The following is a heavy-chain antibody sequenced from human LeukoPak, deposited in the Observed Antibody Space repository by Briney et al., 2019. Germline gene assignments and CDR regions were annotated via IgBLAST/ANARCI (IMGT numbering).Heavy chain of an antibody. CDR2: ISLDGSTE. CDR1: GFSLSNFQ. Sequence: GGSLRLSCVASGFSLSNFQMYWVRQAPGKGLEWVSIISLDGSTEFYADSVKGRFTISRDTASNTMHLEMNNLRIEGTAVYYCMRDYMGWFDPWGQGSLVTVSS. D-gene: IGHD3-10*01. V-gene: IGHV3-30-3*01. J-gene: IGHJ5*02. CDR3: MRDYMGWFDP.